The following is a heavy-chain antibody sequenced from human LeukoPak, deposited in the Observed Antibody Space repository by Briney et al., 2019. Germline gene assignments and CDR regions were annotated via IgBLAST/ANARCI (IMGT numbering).Heavy chain of an antibody. CDR3: ARFHHDRPGYGDYHSGFGY. J-gene: IGHJ4*02. CDR1: GGTFSSYA. D-gene: IGHD4-17*01. V-gene: IGHV1-69*05. CDR2: IIPIFGTA. Sequence: GASVKVSCKASGGTFSSYAISWVRQAPGQGLEWMGGIIPIFGTANYAQKFQGRVTITTDESTSTAYMELSSLRSEDTAVYYCARFHHDRPGYGDYHSGFGYWGQGTLVTVSS.